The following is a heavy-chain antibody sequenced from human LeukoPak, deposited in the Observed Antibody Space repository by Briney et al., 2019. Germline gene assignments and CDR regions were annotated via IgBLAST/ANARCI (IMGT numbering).Heavy chain of an antibody. CDR2: ISGSGGDT. V-gene: IGHV3-23*01. J-gene: IGHJ4*02. D-gene: IGHD6-13*01. Sequence: GGSLRLSCAASGFTVSGNYMSWVRQAPGKGLEWVSSISGSGGDTYYGDSVKGRFTISRDNSKNTLYLQVNSLRAEDTAVFYCAKGRISGDAGLDYWGQGTLVTVSS. CDR3: AKGRISGDAGLDY. CDR1: GFTVSGNY.